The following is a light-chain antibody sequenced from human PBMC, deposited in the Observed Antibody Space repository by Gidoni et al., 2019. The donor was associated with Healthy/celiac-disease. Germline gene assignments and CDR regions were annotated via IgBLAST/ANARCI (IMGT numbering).Light chain of an antibody. V-gene: IGKV1-39*01. CDR2: AAS. Sequence: DIQMTQYPSSLSASVGDRVTITCRASQSISSYLNWYQQKPGKAPKLLIYAASSLQSGVPSRFSGSGSGTAFTLTLSSLQPEDFATYYCQQSYSTPRTFGQGTKVELK. CDR1: QSISSY. CDR3: QQSYSTPRT. J-gene: IGKJ1*01.